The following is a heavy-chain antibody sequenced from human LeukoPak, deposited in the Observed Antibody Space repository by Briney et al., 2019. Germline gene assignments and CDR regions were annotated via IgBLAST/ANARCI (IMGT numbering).Heavy chain of an antibody. D-gene: IGHD3-10*01. CDR2: IRYDGSNK. CDR3: AKEAAIPSSYYGSGSYLDY. V-gene: IGHV3-30*02. Sequence: QPGGSLRLSCAASGFTFSSYGMHWVRQAPGKGLEWVAFIRYDGSNKYYADSVKGRFTISRDNSKNTLYLQMNSLRAEDTAVYYCAKEAAIPSSYYGSGSYLDYWGQGTLVTVSS. J-gene: IGHJ4*02. CDR1: GFTFSSYG.